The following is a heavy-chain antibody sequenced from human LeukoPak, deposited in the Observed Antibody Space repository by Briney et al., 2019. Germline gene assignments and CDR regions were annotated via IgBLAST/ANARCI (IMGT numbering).Heavy chain of an antibody. D-gene: IGHD3-16*01. CDR1: GFTFSSYA. J-gene: IGHJ4*02. V-gene: IGHV3-9*01. Sequence: QTGGSLRLSCAASGFTFSSYAMHWVRQAPGKGLEWVSGISWNSGSIGYADSVKGRFTISRDNAKNSLYLQMNSLRAEDTALYYCAKDVWGGSSGYFDYWGQGTLVTVSS. CDR3: AKDVWGGSSGYFDY. CDR2: ISWNSGSI.